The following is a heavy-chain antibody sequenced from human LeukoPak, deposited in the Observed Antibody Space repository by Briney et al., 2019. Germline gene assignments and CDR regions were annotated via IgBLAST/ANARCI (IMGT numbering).Heavy chain of an antibody. D-gene: IGHD4-17*01. Sequence: GRSLRLSCAASGFTFSSYGMHWVRQAPGKGLEWVAVIWYDGSNKYYADSVKGRFTISRDNFKNTLYLQMNSLRAEDTAVYYCAREPTVSETYYFDYWGQGTLVTVSS. CDR1: GFTFSSYG. J-gene: IGHJ4*02. V-gene: IGHV3-33*01. CDR2: IWYDGSNK. CDR3: AREPTVSETYYFDY.